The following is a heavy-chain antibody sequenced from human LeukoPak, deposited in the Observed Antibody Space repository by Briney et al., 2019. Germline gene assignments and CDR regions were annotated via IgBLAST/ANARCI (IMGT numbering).Heavy chain of an antibody. CDR3: ARLYYDFWCGYFDY. CDR2: FNWNGGRT. Sequence: GGSMRLSCAASGFTFDDYGMSWVRQAPGKGMGWVSGFNWNGGRTGYADSVKGRLTLSGDTATHSLYLQMNSLRAEDTALYYCARLYYDFWCGYFDYWGQGTLLSVSS. D-gene: IGHD3-3*01. CDR1: GFTFDDYG. J-gene: IGHJ4*02. V-gene: IGHV3-20*04.